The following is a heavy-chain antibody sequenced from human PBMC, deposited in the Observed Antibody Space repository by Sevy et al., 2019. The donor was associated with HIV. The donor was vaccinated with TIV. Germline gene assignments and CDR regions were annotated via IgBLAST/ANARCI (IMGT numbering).Heavy chain of an antibody. CDR3: GRGGSGSSNDWVH. CDR1: GLIFSNYW. V-gene: IGHV3-7*01. CDR2: INKHGSEK. Sequence: GGSLRLSCAASGLIFSNYWMTWVRQAPGKGPEWVANINKHGSEKYYVDSVKGRFTISRDNAKNTLYLQMNSLRIEDTGVYYCGRGGSGSSNDWVHWGQGSLVTVSS. D-gene: IGHD3-10*01. J-gene: IGHJ4*02.